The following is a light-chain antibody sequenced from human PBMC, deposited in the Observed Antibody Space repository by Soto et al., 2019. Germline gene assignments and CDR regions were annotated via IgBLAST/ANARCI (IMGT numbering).Light chain of an antibody. CDR3: QVWDRSSDHVV. CDR1: NIGSKT. V-gene: IGLV3-21*02. J-gene: IGLJ2*01. CDR2: NDR. Sequence: SYELTQPPSVSEAPGQTARMTCGGNNIGSKTVNWYQHKPGQAPVLVVYNDRDRPPGTPERFSGSNSGNTANLTISRVEAGDEADYYCQVWDRSSDHVVFGGGTKVTVL.